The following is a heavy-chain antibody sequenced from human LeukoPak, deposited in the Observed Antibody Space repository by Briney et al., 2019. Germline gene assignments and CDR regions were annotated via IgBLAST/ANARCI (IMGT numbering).Heavy chain of an antibody. V-gene: IGHV4-59*01. CDR3: ARGIYSSGYYYYFDY. CDR1: GGSISSYY. CDR2: IYYSGST. D-gene: IGHD3-22*01. Sequence: SETLSLTCTVSGGSISSYYWSWIRQPPGKGLEWIGYIYYSGSTNYNPSLRSRVNISVDTSKKQFSLKLSSVTAADTALYYCARGIYSSGYYYYFDYWGQGTLVTVSS. J-gene: IGHJ4*02.